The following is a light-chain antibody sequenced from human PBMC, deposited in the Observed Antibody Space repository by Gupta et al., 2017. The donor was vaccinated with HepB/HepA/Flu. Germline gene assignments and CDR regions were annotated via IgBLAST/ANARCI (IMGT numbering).Light chain of an antibody. J-gene: IGKJ1*01. Sequence: DIVLVLSPGTLSLSPGEGATLSCRASQSDSSSYLAGYQQRPGQAPRLLIYGASSRATGSSDRFSGSGSGTDFTLTISRLEPEDFAVYYCQQYGSSPWTFGQGTKVESK. V-gene: IGKV3-20*01. CDR3: QQYGSSPWT. CDR2: GAS. CDR1: QSDSSSY.